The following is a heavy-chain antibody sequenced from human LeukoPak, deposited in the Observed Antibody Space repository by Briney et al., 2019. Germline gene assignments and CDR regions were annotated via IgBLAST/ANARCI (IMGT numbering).Heavy chain of an antibody. D-gene: IGHD3-22*01. Sequence: PGRSLRLSCAASGFTFSSSAMYWVRQAPGKGLEWVAVISYDGSNKYYADSVRGRFTISRDNSKNTLYLQMNSLRAEDTAVYYCAKDANYYDSSGYSGGDYWGQGTLVTVSS. V-gene: IGHV3-30*04. J-gene: IGHJ4*02. CDR1: GFTFSSSA. CDR2: ISYDGSNK. CDR3: AKDANYYDSSGYSGGDY.